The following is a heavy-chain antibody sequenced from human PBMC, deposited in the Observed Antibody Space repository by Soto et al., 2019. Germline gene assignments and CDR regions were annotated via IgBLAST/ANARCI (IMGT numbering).Heavy chain of an antibody. D-gene: IGHD3-3*01. J-gene: IGHJ6*02. CDR2: ISGSGGST. CDR1: GFTFSSYA. CDR3: ATNEWLLSAPDDYYGMDV. Sequence: EVQLLESGGGLVQPGGSLRLSCAASGFTFSSYAMSWVRQAPGKGLEWVSAISGSGGSTYYADSVKGRFTISRDNSKNTLYLQMNSLRAEDTAVYYCATNEWLLSAPDDYYGMDVWGQGTTVTVSS. V-gene: IGHV3-23*01.